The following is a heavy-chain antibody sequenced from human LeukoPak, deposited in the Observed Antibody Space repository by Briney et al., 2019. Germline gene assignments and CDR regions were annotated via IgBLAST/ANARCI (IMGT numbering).Heavy chain of an antibody. CDR3: ATSIAVADLDDAFAI. D-gene: IGHD6-19*01. J-gene: IGHJ3*02. V-gene: IGHV4-39*01. Sequence: SETLSLTCTVSGGSISSSSYYWGWIRQPPGKGLEWIGSIYYSGSTYYNPSLKSRVTISVDTSKNQFSLKLSSVTAADTAVYYCATSIAVADLDDAFAIWGQGTMVTVSS. CDR2: IYYSGST. CDR1: GGSISSSSYY.